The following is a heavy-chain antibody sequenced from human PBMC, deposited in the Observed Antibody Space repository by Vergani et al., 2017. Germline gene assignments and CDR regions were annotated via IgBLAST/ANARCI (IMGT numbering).Heavy chain of an antibody. CDR1: GFTFSSYA. CDR2: ISGSGGST. Sequence: VQLVESGGGVVQPGRSLRLSCAASGFTFSSYAMSWVRQAPGKGLEWVSAISGSGGSTYYADSVKGRFTISRDNSKNTLYLQMNSLRAEDTAVYYCAKYYYDSSGYYRYFQHWGQGTLVTVSS. D-gene: IGHD3-22*01. J-gene: IGHJ1*01. V-gene: IGHV3-23*04. CDR3: AKYYYDSSGYYRYFQH.